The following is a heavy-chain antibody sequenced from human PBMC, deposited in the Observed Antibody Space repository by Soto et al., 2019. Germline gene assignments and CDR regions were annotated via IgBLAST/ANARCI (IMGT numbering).Heavy chain of an antibody. Sequence: ASETPCRPRTVSCGSLTSYFRRRVPQPPGKGLEWIGYIYYSGSTNYNPSLKSRVTISVDTSKNQFSLKLSSVTAADTAVYYCARVGSQDFYYFDYWGQGTLVTVSS. CDR1: CGSLTSYF. D-gene: IGHD6-25*01. CDR3: ARVGSQDFYYFDY. J-gene: IGHJ4*02. CDR2: IYYSGST. V-gene: IGHV4-59*01.